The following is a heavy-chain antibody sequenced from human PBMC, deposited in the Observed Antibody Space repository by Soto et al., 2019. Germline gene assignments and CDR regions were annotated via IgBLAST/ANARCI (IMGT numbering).Heavy chain of an antibody. CDR2: IGTAGDT. CDR3: VRLGYDSSGYSAFDI. D-gene: IGHD3-22*01. J-gene: IGHJ3*02. Sequence: PGGSLRLSCAASGFTFXSXXMHWVRQATGKGLEWVSAIGTAGDTYYPGSVKGRFTISRENAKNSLYLQMNSLRAGDTAVYYCVRLGYDSSGYSAFDIWGQGTMVTVSS. CDR1: GFTFXSXX. V-gene: IGHV3-13*01.